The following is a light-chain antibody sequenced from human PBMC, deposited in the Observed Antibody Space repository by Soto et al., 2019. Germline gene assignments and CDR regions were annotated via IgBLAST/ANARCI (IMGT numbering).Light chain of an antibody. V-gene: IGLV2-14*01. CDR1: SSDVGAYNY. CDR2: DVN. Sequence: QSVLTQPASVSGSPGQSITISCSGTSSDVGAYNYVSWYQQHPGKAPKLMIYDVNSRPSGVSNRFSGSKSGNTASLTISGLQAEDEADYYCSSFTSSYTVIFGGGTKLTVL. CDR3: SSFTSSYTVI. J-gene: IGLJ2*01.